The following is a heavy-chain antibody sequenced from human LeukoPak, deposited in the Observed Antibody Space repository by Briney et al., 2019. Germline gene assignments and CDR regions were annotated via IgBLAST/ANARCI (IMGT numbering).Heavy chain of an antibody. J-gene: IGHJ4*02. CDR1: GYTLTELS. CDR3: ATGVAVAGPADY. D-gene: IGHD6-19*01. Sequence: ASVKVSCKVSGYTLTELSMHWVRQAPGKGLEWMGGFDPEDGETIYAQKFQGRVTMTGDTSTDTAYMELSSLRSEDTAVYYCATGVAVAGPADYWGQGTLVTVSS. V-gene: IGHV1-24*01. CDR2: FDPEDGET.